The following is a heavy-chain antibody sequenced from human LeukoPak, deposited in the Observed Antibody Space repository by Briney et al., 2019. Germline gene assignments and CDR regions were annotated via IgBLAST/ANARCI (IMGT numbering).Heavy chain of an antibody. Sequence: PSETLSLTCTVSGGSISSGSSYWSWIRQPAGKGLEWIGRIYTSGSTNYNPSLKSRVTISVDTSKIQFSLKLNSVTAADTAVYYCARRRVSVVVVPAAHDAFDIWGQGTMVTVSS. CDR2: IYTSGST. CDR3: ARRRVSVVVVPAAHDAFDI. D-gene: IGHD2-2*01. V-gene: IGHV4-61*02. J-gene: IGHJ3*02. CDR1: GGSISSGSSY.